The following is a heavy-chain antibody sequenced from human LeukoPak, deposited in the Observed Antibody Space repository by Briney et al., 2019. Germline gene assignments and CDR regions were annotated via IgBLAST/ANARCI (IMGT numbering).Heavy chain of an antibody. CDR2: IYHSGST. CDR1: GYSISSGYY. V-gene: IGHV4-38-2*01. Sequence: SATLSLTCAVSGYSISSGYYWGWIRQPPGKGLEWIGSIYHSGSTYYNPSLKSRVTISVDTSKNQFSLKLSSVTAADTAVYYCASLYYDASGSNFDYWGQGTLVTVSS. CDR3: ASLYYDASGSNFDY. D-gene: IGHD3-10*01. J-gene: IGHJ4*02.